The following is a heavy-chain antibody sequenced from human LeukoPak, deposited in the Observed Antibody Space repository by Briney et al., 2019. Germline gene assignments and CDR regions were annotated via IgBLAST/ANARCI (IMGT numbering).Heavy chain of an antibody. CDR2: IKSKTDGRPT. Sequence: GGPVSLPCSPSGFTFSNALMSWVRQAPGKGLEWVGRIKSKTDGRPTDYAAPVKGRFTISSDDSKNTLYLQMNSLKTQDTAVYYCTTETYYYGSGHGGDWGQGTLVTVSS. V-gene: IGHV3-15*01. CDR3: TTETYYYGSGHGGD. J-gene: IGHJ4*02. CDR1: GFTFSNAL. D-gene: IGHD3-10*01.